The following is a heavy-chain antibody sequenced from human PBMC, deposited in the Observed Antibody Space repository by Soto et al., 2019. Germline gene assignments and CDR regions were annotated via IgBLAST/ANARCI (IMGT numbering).Heavy chain of an antibody. Sequence: EVQLVESGGGSVQPGGSLRLSCAASGFTFSSYWMHWVRQAPGKGLVCVSRISSDGSSTTYADSVKGRFTISRDNAKNTRYRQMNSLRVEHTGVYYCVRGAMATVGPFGYWGQGTLATVS. V-gene: IGHV3-74*01. J-gene: IGHJ4*02. CDR2: ISSDGSST. CDR1: GFTFSSYW. D-gene: IGHD4-4*01. CDR3: VRGAMATVGPFGY.